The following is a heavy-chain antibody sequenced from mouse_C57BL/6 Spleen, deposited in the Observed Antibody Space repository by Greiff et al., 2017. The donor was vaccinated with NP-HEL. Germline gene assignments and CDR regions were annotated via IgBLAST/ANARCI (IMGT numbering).Heavy chain of an antibody. CDR1: GYTFTSYW. V-gene: IGHV1S81*02. CDR2: INPSNGRT. D-gene: IGHD6-1*01. CDR3: ARVITRDY. J-gene: IGHJ2*01. Sequence: VQLQQSGAELVKPGASVKLSCKASGYTFTSYWMHWVKQRPGQGLEWIGEINPSNGRTNYNEKFKSKATLTVDKSSSTAYMQLSSPTSEDSAVYYCARVITRDYWGQGTTLTDSS.